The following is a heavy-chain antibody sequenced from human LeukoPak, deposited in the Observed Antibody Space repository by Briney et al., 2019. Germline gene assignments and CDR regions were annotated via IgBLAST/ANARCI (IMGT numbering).Heavy chain of an antibody. Sequence: GGSLRLSCAASGFTFSNYWMHWVRQAPGKGLVWVSRINSDGSSTTYADSVKGRFTISRDNAKNTLYLQLNSLGAADTSVYYCARGGPYSSSLIDYWGQGTLVTVSS. J-gene: IGHJ4*02. CDR3: ARGGPYSSSLIDY. D-gene: IGHD6-13*01. CDR2: INSDGSST. CDR1: GFTFSNYW. V-gene: IGHV3-74*01.